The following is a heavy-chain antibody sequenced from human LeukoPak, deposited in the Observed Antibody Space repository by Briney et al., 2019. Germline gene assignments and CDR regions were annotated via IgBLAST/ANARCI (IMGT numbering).Heavy chain of an antibody. CDR1: GFTFSSYS. V-gene: IGHV3-21*01. J-gene: IGHJ6*02. Sequence: PGGSLRLSCAASGFTFSSYSMNWVRQAPGKGLEWVASISSSSSYIYYADSVKGRFTISRDNSKNTLYLQMNSLRAEDTAVYYCAKDVQRWLQVGYYGMDVWGQGTTVTVSS. D-gene: IGHD5-24*01. CDR2: ISSSSSYI. CDR3: AKDVQRWLQVGYYGMDV.